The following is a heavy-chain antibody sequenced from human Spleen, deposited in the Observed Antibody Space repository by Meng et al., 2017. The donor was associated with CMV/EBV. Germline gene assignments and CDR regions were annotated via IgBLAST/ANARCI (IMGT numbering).Heavy chain of an antibody. Sequence: FSSNAMNWVRQAPGKGMEWVSAISGGGGSTYYADSVKGRFTISRDNSKNTLYLQMNSLRAEDTALYYCAKGRAPGYYDFWSGYSFDYWGQGTLVTVSS. CDR3: AKGRAPGYYDFWSGYSFDY. V-gene: IGHV3-23*01. J-gene: IGHJ4*02. CDR2: ISGGGGST. D-gene: IGHD3-3*01. CDR1: FSSNA.